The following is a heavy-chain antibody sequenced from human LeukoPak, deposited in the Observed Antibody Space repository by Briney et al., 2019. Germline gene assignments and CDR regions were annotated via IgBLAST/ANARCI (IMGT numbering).Heavy chain of an antibody. Sequence: PGGSLRLSCVASGFSFMGYAMSWVRQAPGMGLEWVSVISGSGASPFYADSVRGRFTISRDNSENTVYLQMNSLRVEDTAVYYCAKGGSGYGSGSDFDYWGQGTLVTVSS. CDR1: GFSFMGYA. D-gene: IGHD3-10*01. V-gene: IGHV3-23*01. CDR3: AKGGSGYGSGSDFDY. CDR2: ISGSGASP. J-gene: IGHJ4*02.